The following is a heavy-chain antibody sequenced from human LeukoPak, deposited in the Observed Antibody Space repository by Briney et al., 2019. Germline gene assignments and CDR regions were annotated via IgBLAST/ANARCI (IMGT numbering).Heavy chain of an antibody. CDR1: GGSISSYY. V-gene: IGHV4-59*08. Sequence: PSETLSLTCTVSGGSISSYYWSWIRQPPGKGLEWIGYIYYSGSTNYNPSLKSRVAISVDTSKNQFSLKLSSVTAADTAVYYCARHFYDILTGYSLDYWGQGTLVTVSS. CDR2: IYYSGST. J-gene: IGHJ4*02. D-gene: IGHD3-9*01. CDR3: ARHFYDILTGYSLDY.